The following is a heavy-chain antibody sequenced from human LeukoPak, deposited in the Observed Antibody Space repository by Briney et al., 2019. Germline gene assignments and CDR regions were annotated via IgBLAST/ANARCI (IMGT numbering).Heavy chain of an antibody. CDR3: ATVNYSSGWRRFGY. J-gene: IGHJ4*02. V-gene: IGHV1-24*01. CDR2: FDPEDGET. D-gene: IGHD6-19*01. Sequence: ASVKGSCKVSGYTLTELSMHWVRQAPGKGLEWMGGFDPEDGETIYAQKFQGRVTMTEDTSTDTAYMELNSLRSEDTAVYYCATVNYSSGWRRFGYWGQGTLVTVSS. CDR1: GYTLTELS.